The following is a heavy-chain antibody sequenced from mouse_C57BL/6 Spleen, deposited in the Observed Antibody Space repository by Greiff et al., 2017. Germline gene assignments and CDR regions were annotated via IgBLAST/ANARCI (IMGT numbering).Heavy chain of an antibody. CDR1: GFNIKDDY. D-gene: IGHD1-1*02. Sequence: VQLQQSGAELVRPGASVKLSCTASGFNIKDDYMHWVKQRPEPGLEWIGWIDPENGDTAYASKFQGKATITADTSSNTAYLQLSSLTSEDTAVYYCTTYGLFDYWGQGTTLTVSS. CDR2: IDPENGDT. CDR3: TTYGLFDY. J-gene: IGHJ2*01. V-gene: IGHV14-4*01.